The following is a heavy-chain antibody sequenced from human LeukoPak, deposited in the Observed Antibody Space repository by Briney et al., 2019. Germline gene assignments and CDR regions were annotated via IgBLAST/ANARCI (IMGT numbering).Heavy chain of an antibody. V-gene: IGHV5-51*01. CDR2: IYPGDSYA. J-gene: IGHJ5*02. CDR1: GYTFTSYW. D-gene: IGHD6-13*01. CDR3: ARKEAGNNWFDP. Sequence: GESLKISCKGSGYTFTSYWIAWVRQMPGKGLEWMGIIYPGDSYAGYSPSFQGQVTISADKSISTAYLQWSSLKASDTAMYYCARKEAGNNWFDPWGQGTLVTVPS.